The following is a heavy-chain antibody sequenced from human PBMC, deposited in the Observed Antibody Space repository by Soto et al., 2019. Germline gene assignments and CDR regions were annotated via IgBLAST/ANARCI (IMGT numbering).Heavy chain of an antibody. D-gene: IGHD1-1*01. CDR1: GDSVSSNSAA. V-gene: IGHV6-1*01. CDR3: ARSGNWHHSEYFPH. J-gene: IGHJ1*01. CDR2: TYYRSKWYN. Sequence: TLSLTCVISGDSVSSNSAAWNWIRQSPSRGLEWLGRTYYRSKWYNDYAVSVKSRITINPDTSKNQFSLQLNSVTPEDTAVYYCARSGNWHHSEYFPHWGQGTLVTVSS.